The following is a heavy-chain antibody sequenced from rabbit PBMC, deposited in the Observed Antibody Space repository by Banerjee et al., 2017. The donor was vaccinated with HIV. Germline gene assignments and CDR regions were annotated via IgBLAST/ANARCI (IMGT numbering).Heavy chain of an antibody. CDR2: IGAGSSGST. CDR3: ARDLAGVIGWNFNL. V-gene: IGHV1S40*01. Sequence: QSLEESGGDLVKPEGSLTLSCTASGFSFSNKYVMCWVRQAPGKGLEWIACIGAGSSGSTNYASWAKGPFTISKTSSTTVTLQMTSLTAADTATYFCARDLAGVIGWNFNLWGPGTLVTVS. D-gene: IGHD4-1*01. CDR1: GFSFSNKYV. J-gene: IGHJ4*01.